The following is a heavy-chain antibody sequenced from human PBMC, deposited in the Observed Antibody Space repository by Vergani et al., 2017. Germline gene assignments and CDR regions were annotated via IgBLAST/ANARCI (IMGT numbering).Heavy chain of an antibody. Sequence: QVQLQASGPGRVKPSQTLSLTCTMSGGSISAGYYFWSWIRQPAGKGLEWRGHISASGNASHSPSLKTRVSMSVDTSKNQFSLTVTSVTAADTAIYFCARRSGGYSGGKVHPLRTAFDVWGHGTVVTVSS. CDR3: ARRSGGYSGGKVHPLRTAFDV. V-gene: IGHV4-61*02. J-gene: IGHJ3*01. CDR2: ISASGNA. CDR1: GGSISAGYYF. D-gene: IGHD6-19*01.